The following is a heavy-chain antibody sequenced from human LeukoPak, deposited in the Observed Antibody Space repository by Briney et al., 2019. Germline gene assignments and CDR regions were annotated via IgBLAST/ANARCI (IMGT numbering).Heavy chain of an antibody. J-gene: IGHJ5*02. CDR3: ARAVSYYYGSGSSWFDP. D-gene: IGHD3-10*01. V-gene: IGHV1-69*06. CDR2: IIPIFGTA. Sequence: GASVKVSCKASGGTFSSYAISWVRQAPGQGLEWMGGIIPIFGTANYAQKFQGRVTITADKSTSTAYMELSSLRSEDTAVYYCARAVSYYYGSGSSWFDPWGQGTLVTVSS. CDR1: GGTFSSYA.